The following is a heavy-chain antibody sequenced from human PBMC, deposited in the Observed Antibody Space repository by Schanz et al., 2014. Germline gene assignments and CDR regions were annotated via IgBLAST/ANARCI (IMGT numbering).Heavy chain of an antibody. CDR2: ISAYNGHT. CDR3: ARGPSTGAFDI. J-gene: IGHJ3*02. CDR1: GYTFTSYG. Sequence: QGQLVQSGAEVKKPGASVKVSCKASGYTFTSYGITWVRQAPGQGLEWMGWISAYNGHTTYAQKFQGRVTMTRHTSISTAYMELSSLRSEDTAVYFCARGPSTGAFDIWGQGTMVTVSS. V-gene: IGHV1-18*01.